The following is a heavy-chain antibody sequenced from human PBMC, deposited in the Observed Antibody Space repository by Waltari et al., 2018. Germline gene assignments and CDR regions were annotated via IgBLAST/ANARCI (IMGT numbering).Heavy chain of an antibody. CDR2: INPDGSTI. J-gene: IGHJ4*02. V-gene: IGHV3-74*01. D-gene: IGHD3-10*01. Sequence: EVQLVESGGGLVQPGGSLRLSCAASGFTLSSYWRHWVRQVPGKGLVWVSRINPDGSTINYADAVRGRFTISRDSAKNTLYLQMNSLRAEDTAVYYCTKDTFGEYDSWGQGTLVTVSS. CDR1: GFTLSSYW. CDR3: TKDTFGEYDS.